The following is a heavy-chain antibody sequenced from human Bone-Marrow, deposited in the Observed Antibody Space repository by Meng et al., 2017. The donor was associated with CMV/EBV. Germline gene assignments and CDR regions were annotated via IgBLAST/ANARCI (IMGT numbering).Heavy chain of an antibody. CDR3: ARGRSTGFDY. CDR2: ISEYNGNT. Sequence: QVQLVQSGAEVKKPGASVKVSCKTSGYIFSTYGISWVRQAPGQGLEYMGWISEYNGNTNYAQKVQGRVTVTTDSSTSTAYMELRSLRSDDTAVYYCARGRSTGFDYWGQGALVTVSS. V-gene: IGHV1-18*01. J-gene: IGHJ4*02. D-gene: IGHD4-11*01. CDR1: GYIFSTYG.